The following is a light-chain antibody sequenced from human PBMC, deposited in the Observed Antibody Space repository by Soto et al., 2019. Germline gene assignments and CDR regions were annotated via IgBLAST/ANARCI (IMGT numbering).Light chain of an antibody. CDR1: QGINTF. CDR2: AAS. J-gene: IGKJ5*01. V-gene: IGKV1-9*01. Sequence: DIQMTQSPSSLSASVGDRVTITCRASQGINTFLAWYQQKAGKAPKLLIYAASTLQSGVPSRFSGSGSGTDFTLTISSLQSEDFATYYCQQLNSYPITFGQRTRLEIK. CDR3: QQLNSYPIT.